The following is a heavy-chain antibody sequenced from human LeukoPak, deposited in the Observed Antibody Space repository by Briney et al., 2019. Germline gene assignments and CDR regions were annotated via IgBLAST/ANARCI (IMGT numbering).Heavy chain of an antibody. V-gene: IGHV4-39*01. CDR2: VYYTGNT. J-gene: IGHJ6*03. Sequence: SETLSLTCTVSGASISYSNYYWGWIRQPPGKGLEWIGTVYYTGNTYYKSSLKSRVTISVDTSKNQFSLKLSSVTAADTAVYYCARQGYYYYYMDVWGKGTTVTISS. CDR1: GASISYSNYY. CDR3: ARQGYYYYYMDV.